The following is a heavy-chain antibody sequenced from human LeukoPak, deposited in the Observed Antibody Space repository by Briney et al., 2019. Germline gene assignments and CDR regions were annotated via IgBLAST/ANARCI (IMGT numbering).Heavy chain of an antibody. CDR1: GFTFSIYA. D-gene: IGHD3-10*01. V-gene: IGHV3-23*01. CDR2: VSGRGVNT. CDR3: AKGDSRGSGSYYDDY. J-gene: IGHJ4*02. Sequence: GGSLRLSCAATGFTFSIYAMTWCRQAPGKGREWFSAVSGRGVNTYYADSVKGRFTISRDNSRDTLYSQMNSLRAEDTAVYFCAKGDSRGSGSYYDDYWGQGTLVTVSS.